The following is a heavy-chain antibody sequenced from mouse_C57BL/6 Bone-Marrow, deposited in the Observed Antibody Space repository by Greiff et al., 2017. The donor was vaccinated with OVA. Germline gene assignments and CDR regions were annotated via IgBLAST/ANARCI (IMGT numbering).Heavy chain of an antibody. Sequence: QVHVKQSGAELARPGASVKMSCKASGYTFTSYTMHWVKQRPGQGLEWIGYINPSSGYTKYNQKFKDKATLTADKSSSTAYMQRSSLTSEDSAVYYCARREPLDYVMDYWGQGTSVTVSS. V-gene: IGHV1-4*01. J-gene: IGHJ4*01. D-gene: IGHD2-13*01. CDR3: ARREPLDYVMDY. CDR2: INPSSGYT. CDR1: GYTFTSYT.